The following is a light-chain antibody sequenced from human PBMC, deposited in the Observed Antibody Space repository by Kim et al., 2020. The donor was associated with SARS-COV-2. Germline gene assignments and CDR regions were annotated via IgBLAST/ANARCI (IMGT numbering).Light chain of an antibody. Sequence: VALGQTVRITCQGDSLRSYYATWYAQKPGQAPIVVIYGKNNRPSGIPDRFSGSSSGNTASLTITGTQAGYEADYYCNSRDSNDNVVFGGGTQLTVL. V-gene: IGLV3-19*01. CDR3: NSRDSNDNVV. CDR2: GKN. J-gene: IGLJ2*01. CDR1: SLRSYY.